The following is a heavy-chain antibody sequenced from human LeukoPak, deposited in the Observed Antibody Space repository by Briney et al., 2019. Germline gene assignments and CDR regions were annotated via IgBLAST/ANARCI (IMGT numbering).Heavy chain of an antibody. CDR3: ARKCYDYVWGSYTNWFDP. D-gene: IGHD3-16*01. CDR2: INPNSGGT. CDR1: GYTFTGYY. J-gene: IGHJ5*02. V-gene: IGHV1-2*02. Sequence: ASVKVSCKASGYTFTGYYMHWVRQAPGQGLEWMGWINPNSGGTNYAEKFQGRVTMTRDTSISTAYMELSRLRSDDTAVYYCARKCYDYVWGSYTNWFDPWGQGTLVTVSS.